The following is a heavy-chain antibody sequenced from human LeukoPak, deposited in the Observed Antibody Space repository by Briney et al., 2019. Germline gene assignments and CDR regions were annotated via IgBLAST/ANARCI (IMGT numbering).Heavy chain of an antibody. CDR3: AKVVGWFGELDYYYYGMDV. D-gene: IGHD3-10*01. CDR1: GFTFSSYA. CDR2: ISGSGGST. J-gene: IGHJ6*02. V-gene: IGHV3-23*01. Sequence: TGGSLRLSCAASGFTFSSYAMSWVRQAPGKGLEWVSAISGSGGSTYYADSVKGRFTISRDNSKNTLYLQMNSLRAEDTAVYYCAKVVGWFGELDYYYYGMDVWGQGTTVTVSS.